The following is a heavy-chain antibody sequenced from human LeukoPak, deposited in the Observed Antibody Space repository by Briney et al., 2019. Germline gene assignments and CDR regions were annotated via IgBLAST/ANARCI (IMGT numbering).Heavy chain of an antibody. CDR2: INPDGGEE. D-gene: IGHD3-16*01. Sequence: GGSVRLSCAVSGLTLSNYWMNWVRQAPGKGLEWVANINPDGGEERYVDSVKGRFVISRDNAKNSLYLQMNSLRAEDTAVYYCAIWGADQNYWGQGTLVTVSS. J-gene: IGHJ4*02. CDR1: GLTLSNYW. CDR3: AIWGADQNY. V-gene: IGHV3-7*02.